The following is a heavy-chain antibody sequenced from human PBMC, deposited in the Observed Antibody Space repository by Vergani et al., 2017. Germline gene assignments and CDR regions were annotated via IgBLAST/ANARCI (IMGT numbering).Heavy chain of an antibody. CDR3: AKVGRSEVAGTFGAFDI. Sequence: EVQLLESGGGSAQPGESLRLFCVASGFIFTAHGLNWARQAPGMGLEWVSAISGSGGSTYYADSVKGRFTISRDISKNTLFLHMNSLRPEDTAVYYCAKVGRSEVAGTFGAFDIWGQGTMVTVSS. J-gene: IGHJ3*02. CDR2: ISGSGGST. D-gene: IGHD6-19*01. CDR1: GFIFTAHG. V-gene: IGHV3-23*01.